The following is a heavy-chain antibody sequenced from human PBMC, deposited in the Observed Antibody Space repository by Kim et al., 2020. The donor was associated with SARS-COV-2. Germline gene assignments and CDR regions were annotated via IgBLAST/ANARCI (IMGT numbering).Heavy chain of an antibody. CDR3: AREKLTSTVTTSLVS. V-gene: IGHV3-33*08. D-gene: IGHD4-17*01. CDR2: IWYDGSNK. Sequence: GGYLRLSCAASGFTFSSYGMHWVRQAPGKGLEWVAVIWYDGSNKYYADSVKGRFTISRDNSKNTLYLQMNSLRAEDTAVYYCAREKLTSTVTTSLVSWVQGTLVTVS. CDR1: GFTFSSYG. J-gene: IGHJ5*02.